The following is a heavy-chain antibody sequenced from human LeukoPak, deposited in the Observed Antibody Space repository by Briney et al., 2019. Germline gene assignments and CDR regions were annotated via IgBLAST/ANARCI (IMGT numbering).Heavy chain of an antibody. Sequence: GGSLRLSCAASGFTVSSNYMSWVRQAPGKGLEWVSVIYSGGSTYYADSVKGRFTISRDNAKNSLYLQMNSLRAEDTAVYYCARDIAVAGRNDFDYWGQGTLVTVSS. CDR3: ARDIAVAGRNDFDY. CDR2: IYSGGST. J-gene: IGHJ4*02. CDR1: GFTVSSNY. V-gene: IGHV3-53*01. D-gene: IGHD6-19*01.